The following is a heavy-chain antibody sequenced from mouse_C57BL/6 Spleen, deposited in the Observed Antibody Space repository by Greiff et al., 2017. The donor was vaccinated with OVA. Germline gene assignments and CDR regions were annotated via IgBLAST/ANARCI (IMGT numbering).Heavy chain of an antibody. Sequence: VQLQQSGPGLVQPSQSLSITCTASGFSLTSYGVHWVRQSPGKGLEWLGVIWRGGGTDYNAAFITRLSISKDNSKSQVFFPMNSLQADDTAIYYCASMLTGAYFDDWCQGTTLTVSS. D-gene: IGHD4-1*01. CDR2: IWRGGGT. CDR3: ASMLTGAYFDD. J-gene: IGHJ2*01. CDR1: GFSLTSYG. V-gene: IGHV2-2*01.